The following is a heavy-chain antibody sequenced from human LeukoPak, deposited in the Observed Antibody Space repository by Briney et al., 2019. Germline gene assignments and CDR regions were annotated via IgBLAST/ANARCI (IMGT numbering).Heavy chain of an antibody. Sequence: SETPSLTCTVSGGSISSHYWSWIRQPPGKGLEWIGYIYYSGSTNYNPSLKSRVTISVDTSKNQFSLKLSSVTAADTAVYYCARDPPYSMFPNYWYFDLWGRGTLVTVSS. CDR2: IYYSGST. V-gene: IGHV4-59*11. CDR3: ARDPPYSMFPNYWYFDL. D-gene: IGHD3-10*02. CDR1: GGSISSHY. J-gene: IGHJ2*01.